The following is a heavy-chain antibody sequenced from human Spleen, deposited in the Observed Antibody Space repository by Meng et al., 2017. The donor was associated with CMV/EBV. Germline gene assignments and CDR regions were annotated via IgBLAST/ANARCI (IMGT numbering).Heavy chain of an antibody. CDR2: VNSDGNDT. CDR3: ARGLDTNMGPKYHYYYGLDV. CDR1: GFSSSRLW. D-gene: IGHD5-18*01. V-gene: IGHV3-74*01. J-gene: IGHJ6*02. Sequence: GGSLRLSCVASGFSSSRLWMHWVRQVPGKGLVWVSRVNSDGNDTPYAESVKGRFTISRENAKNTLYLEMNSLRGEDTAVYYFARGLDTNMGPKYHYYYGLDVWGPGTTVTVSS.